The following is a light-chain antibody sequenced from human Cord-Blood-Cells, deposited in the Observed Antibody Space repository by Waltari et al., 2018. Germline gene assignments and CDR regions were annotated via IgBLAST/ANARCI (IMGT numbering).Light chain of an antibody. V-gene: IGLV3-21*04. CDR1: NIGSKS. J-gene: IGLJ2*01. CDR3: HVWDSSSDHVV. Sequence: SYVLTQPPSVSVAPGKTARITWGGNNIGSKSVHWYQQKPGQAPVLVIYYDSDRPSGIPEGFSGSNSGNTATLTISRVEAGDEADYYCHVWDSSSDHVVFGGGTKLTVL. CDR2: YDS.